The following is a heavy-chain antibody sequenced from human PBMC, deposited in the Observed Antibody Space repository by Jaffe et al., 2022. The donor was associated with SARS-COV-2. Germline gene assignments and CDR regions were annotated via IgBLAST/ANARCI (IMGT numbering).Heavy chain of an antibody. J-gene: IGHJ4*02. D-gene: IGHD4-17*01. CDR2: ISSSSSYI. CDR3: ARGVYGDYLPFDY. Sequence: EVQLVESGGGLVKPGGSLRLSCAASGFTFSSYSMNWVRQAPGKGLEWVSSISSSSSYIYYADSVKGRFTISRDNAKNSLYLQMNSLRAEDTAVYYCARGVYGDYLPFDYWGQGTLVTVSS. V-gene: IGHV3-21*01. CDR1: GFTFSSYS.